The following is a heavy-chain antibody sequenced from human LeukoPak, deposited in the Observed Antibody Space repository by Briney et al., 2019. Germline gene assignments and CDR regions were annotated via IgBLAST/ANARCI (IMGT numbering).Heavy chain of an antibody. CDR2: INPNSGGT. Sequence: ASVKVSCTASGYTFTGYYMHWVRQAPGQGLEWMGWINPNSGGTNYAQKFQGRVTMTRDTSISTAYMELSRLRSDDTAVYYCARAIVVVVAAQGPLDYWGQGTLVTVSS. CDR1: GYTFTGYY. V-gene: IGHV1-2*02. CDR3: ARAIVVVVAAQGPLDY. D-gene: IGHD2-15*01. J-gene: IGHJ4*02.